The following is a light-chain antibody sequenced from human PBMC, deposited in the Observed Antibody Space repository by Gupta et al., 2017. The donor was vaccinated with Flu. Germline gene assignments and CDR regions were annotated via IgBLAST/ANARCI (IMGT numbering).Light chain of an antibody. CDR2: LVS. J-gene: IGKJ4*01. CDR1: ESLLISNGNNY. CDR3: KQGKHTPFT. Sequence: VVMTQSPLYLPVTLGQPASISCRSSESLLISNGNNYLGWYQQKPGQSPRLLIYLVSNRDSGVPDRFSGSGSGTDFTLKISRVEAEDVGVYYCKQGKHTPFTFGQGTKVEIK. V-gene: IGKV2-30*01.